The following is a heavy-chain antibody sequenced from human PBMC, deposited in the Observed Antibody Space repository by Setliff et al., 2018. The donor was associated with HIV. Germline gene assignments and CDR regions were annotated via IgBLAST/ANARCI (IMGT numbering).Heavy chain of an antibody. D-gene: IGHD3-3*01. V-gene: IGHV3-23*01. J-gene: IGHJ6*02. CDR2: SSGSGDTT. Sequence: GGSLRLSCAASGFTFSTYAMTWVRQARGRGLEWVSVSSGSGDTTYYSDSVKGRFTISRYNSKNTVYLQMSSLGADDTAVYYCSKDIRGRGVTIFGVDLRYYYGMDVWGQGTTVTVSS. CDR3: SKDIRGRGVTIFGVDLRYYYGMDV. CDR1: GFTFSTYA.